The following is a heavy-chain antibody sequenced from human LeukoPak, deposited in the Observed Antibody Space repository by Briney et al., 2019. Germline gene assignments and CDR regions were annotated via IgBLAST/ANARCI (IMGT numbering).Heavy chain of an antibody. J-gene: IGHJ4*02. D-gene: IGHD5-12*01. V-gene: IGHV3-23*01. CDR3: AKDHSGYDPLHFDY. Sequence: GGSLRLSCAASGFTFSSYAMSWDRQAPGKGLEWVSAISGSGGSTYYADSVKGRFTISRDNSKNTLYLQMNSLRAADTAVYYCAKDHSGYDPLHFDYWGQGTLVTVSS. CDR1: GFTFSSYA. CDR2: ISGSGGST.